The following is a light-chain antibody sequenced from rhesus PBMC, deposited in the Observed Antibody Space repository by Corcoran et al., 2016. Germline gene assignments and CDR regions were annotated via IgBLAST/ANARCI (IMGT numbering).Light chain of an antibody. CDR2: EVS. CDR3: EQTLQTPYS. Sequence: DIVMTQTPLSLSVTPGEPASISCRSSQSLLHSNGYTYLHWYLQKPGQSPQVLFYEVSNRASGVTDRFSCRWSGTDFTLKISRVEAEDVGVYYCEQTLQTPYSFGQGTKVEIK. CDR1: QSLLHSNGYTY. V-gene: IGKV2-78*01. J-gene: IGKJ2*01.